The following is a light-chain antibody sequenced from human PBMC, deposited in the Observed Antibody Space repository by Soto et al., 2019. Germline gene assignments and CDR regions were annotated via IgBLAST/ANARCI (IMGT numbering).Light chain of an antibody. CDR2: QVS. V-gene: IGLV2-14*01. CDR1: SSDVGGYYY. Sequence: QSALTQPASVSGSPGQSITISCTGTSSDVGGYYYVSWYQHHPGKAPKLMIYQVSNRPSGVSNRFSGSKSGNTASLTISGLQAEDEAEYYCSSYTSSNTFYVFGTGTQLTVL. J-gene: IGLJ1*01. CDR3: SSYTSSNTFYV.